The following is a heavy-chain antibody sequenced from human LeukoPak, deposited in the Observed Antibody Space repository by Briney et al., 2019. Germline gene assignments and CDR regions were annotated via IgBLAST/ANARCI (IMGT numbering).Heavy chain of an antibody. Sequence: ASVKVSSRASGYTFTGYYMHWGRQAPGQGLGWMGWINPNSGGTNYAQKFQGRVTMTRDTSISTAYMELSRLRSDDTAVYYCAREKSIAAAEYFDYWGQGTLVTVSS. J-gene: IGHJ4*02. D-gene: IGHD6-13*01. CDR3: AREKSIAAAEYFDY. CDR1: GYTFTGYY. V-gene: IGHV1-2*02. CDR2: INPNSGGT.